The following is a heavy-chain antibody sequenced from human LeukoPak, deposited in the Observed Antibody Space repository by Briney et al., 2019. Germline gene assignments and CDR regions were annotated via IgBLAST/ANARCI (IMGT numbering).Heavy chain of an antibody. J-gene: IGHJ4*02. CDR2: IKQDGSDK. Sequence: GGSLRLSCAVSGFTFSSYWMSWVRQAPGKGLEWVTNIKQDGSDKYYVDSVKGRFTISRDNAKNSLYLHMSSLRAEDTAVYYCARLAGAGSSGFDYWGQGTLVTVSS. D-gene: IGHD1-26*01. CDR3: ARLAGAGSSGFDY. CDR1: GFTFSSYW. V-gene: IGHV3-7*01.